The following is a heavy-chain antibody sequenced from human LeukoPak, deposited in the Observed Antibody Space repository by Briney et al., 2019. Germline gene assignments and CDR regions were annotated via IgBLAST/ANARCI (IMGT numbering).Heavy chain of an antibody. Sequence: GGSLRLSCAASRFSFSSYGMHWVRQAPGKGLEWVAYLQYDRTNVQYADSVRGRFTISRDNSKNILYLQMNSLRAEDTAVYYCARLKQQLVRLLSRDTTYYYYYYMDVWGKGTTVTVSS. J-gene: IGHJ6*03. V-gene: IGHV3-30*12. CDR1: RFSFSSYG. CDR3: ARLKQQLVRLLSRDTTYYYYYYMDV. D-gene: IGHD6-13*01. CDR2: LQYDRTNV.